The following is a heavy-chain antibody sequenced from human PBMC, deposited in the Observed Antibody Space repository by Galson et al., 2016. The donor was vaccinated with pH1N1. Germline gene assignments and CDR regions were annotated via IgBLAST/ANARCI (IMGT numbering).Heavy chain of an antibody. J-gene: IGHJ4*02. D-gene: IGHD3-22*01. Sequence: SLRLSCAASGFTFSSYGMQWVRQAPGKGLEWVAVISHDGTVTYYADSVKGRFTISKDSSKNTLSLQMNSLRSEDTAVYYCAKEMTVKTSETFVYWGQGTLVTVSS. V-gene: IGHV3-30*18. CDR2: ISHDGTVT. CDR1: GFTFSSYG. CDR3: AKEMTVKTSETFVY.